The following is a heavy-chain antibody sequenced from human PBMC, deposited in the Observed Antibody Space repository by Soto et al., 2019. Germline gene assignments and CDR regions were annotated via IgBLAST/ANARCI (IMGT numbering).Heavy chain of an antibody. CDR2: ITSKRYGGTT. Sequence: EVQLVESGGGLVHPGRSLRLSCSASGFTFGDYALSWFRQAPGKGLEWVGFITSKRYGGTTVSAASVKGRFSISRDDSKSIAYLQTNSLKSEDTAVYYCTRIPPNGYCSSSSCSAFDIWGQGTMVTVSS. J-gene: IGHJ3*02. CDR1: GFTFGDYA. CDR3: TRIPPNGYCSSSSCSAFDI. D-gene: IGHD2-2*01. V-gene: IGHV3-49*03.